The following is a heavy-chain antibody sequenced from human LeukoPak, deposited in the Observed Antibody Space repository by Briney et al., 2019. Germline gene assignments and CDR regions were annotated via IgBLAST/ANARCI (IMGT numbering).Heavy chain of an antibody. CDR1: GGSISSYY. D-gene: IGHD3-22*01. Sequence: SETLSLTCTVSGGSISSYYWSWIRQPPGKGLEWIGYIYYSGCTNYNPSLKSRVTISVDTSKNQFSLKLSSVTAADTAVYYCARVTGYVIEDYFDYWGQGTLVTVSS. CDR3: ARVTGYVIEDYFDY. CDR2: IYYSGCT. V-gene: IGHV4-59*01. J-gene: IGHJ4*02.